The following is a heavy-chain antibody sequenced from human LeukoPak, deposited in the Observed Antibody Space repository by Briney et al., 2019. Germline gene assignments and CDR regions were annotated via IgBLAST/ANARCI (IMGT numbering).Heavy chain of an antibody. V-gene: IGHV4-34*01. CDR2: INHSGST. CDR3: ARDRGYYYYKDV. J-gene: IGHJ6*03. CDR1: GGSFSGYY. Sequence: SETLSLTCAVYGGSFSGYYWSWIRQPPGKGLEWIGEINHSGSTNYNPSLKSRVTISVDTSKNQFSLKLSSVTAADTAVYYCARDRGYYYYKDVWGKGTTVTVSS.